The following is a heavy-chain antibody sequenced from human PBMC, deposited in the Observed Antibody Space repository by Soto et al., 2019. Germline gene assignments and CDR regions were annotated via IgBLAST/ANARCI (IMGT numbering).Heavy chain of an antibody. J-gene: IGHJ4*02. CDR3: AKLGSGYYTGLYFDY. CDR2: MKKDGSEK. CDR1: GFSFGDYW. V-gene: IGHV3-7*03. D-gene: IGHD3-3*01. Sequence: GSLRLSCAASGFSFGDYWMSWVRQAPGKGLEWVAHMKKDGSEKYYVDSVKGRFTVSRDNTKSSLYLQMSSLRAEDTAVYYCAKLGSGYYTGLYFDYWGQGTLVTVS.